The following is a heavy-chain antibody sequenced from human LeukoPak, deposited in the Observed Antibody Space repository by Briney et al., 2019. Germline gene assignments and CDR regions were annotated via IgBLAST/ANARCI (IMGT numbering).Heavy chain of an antibody. CDR3: AKAIPMVRGVIISKFYYYYYGMDV. CDR2: ISGSGGST. CDR1: GFTFSSYA. D-gene: IGHD3-10*01. J-gene: IGHJ6*02. Sequence: GGSLRLSCAASGFTFSSYAMSWVRQAPGKGLEWVSAISGSGGSTYYADSVKGRFTISRDNSKYTLYLQMNSLRAEDTAVYYCAKAIPMVRGVIISKFYYYYYGMDVWGQGTTVTVSS. V-gene: IGHV3-23*01.